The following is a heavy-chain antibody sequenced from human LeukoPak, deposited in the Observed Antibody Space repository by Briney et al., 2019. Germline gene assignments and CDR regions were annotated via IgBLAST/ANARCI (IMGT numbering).Heavy chain of an antibody. CDR1: GYTFTTHG. CDR3: ARDGYFDL. Sequence: GASVKVSCKASGYTFTTHGIAWVRHAPGQGLEWMGWISAHNGDTNYAQSLQGRVTMTTDTSTNTAYMELRSLRSDDTAVYYCARDGYFDLWGRGTLVTVSS. CDR2: ISAHNGDT. J-gene: IGHJ2*01. V-gene: IGHV1-18*01.